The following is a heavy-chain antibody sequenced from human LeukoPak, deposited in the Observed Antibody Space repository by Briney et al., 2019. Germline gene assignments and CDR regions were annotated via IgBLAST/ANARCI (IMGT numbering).Heavy chain of an antibody. CDR3: ARSLPYGTTWYGRSDF. D-gene: IGHD6-13*01. CDR2: IRQDGDTK. Sequence: GGSLGLSCAASGFPFNAYWMTWVRQAPGKGLEWVANIRQDGDTKYYVDSVKGRFTISRDNAMNSLYLQINSLRAEDTAIYYCARSLPYGTTWYGRSDFWGQGTLVTVSS. V-gene: IGHV3-7*03. CDR1: GFPFNAYW. J-gene: IGHJ4*02.